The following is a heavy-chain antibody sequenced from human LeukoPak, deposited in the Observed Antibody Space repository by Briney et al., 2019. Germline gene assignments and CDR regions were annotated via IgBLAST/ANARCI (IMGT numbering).Heavy chain of an antibody. CDR3: ARLFVYCSGAEAFDY. CDR1: GFTFTNYW. V-gene: IGHV3-7*01. J-gene: IGHJ4*02. CDR2: INEDGSEK. Sequence: GGSLRLSCAASGFTFTNYWMSWVRQAPGKGLEWVANINEDGSEKYYLDSVRGRFTISRDNAKNSLYLQMDSLRAEDTAVYYCARLFVYCSGAEAFDYWGQGALVTVSS. D-gene: IGHD3-10*01.